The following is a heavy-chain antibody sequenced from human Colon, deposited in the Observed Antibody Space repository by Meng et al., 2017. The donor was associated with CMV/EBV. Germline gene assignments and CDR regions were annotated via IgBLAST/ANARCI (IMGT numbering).Heavy chain of an antibody. J-gene: IGHJ6*02. CDR1: GFAFSSYE. CDR2: ISSAGGDR. CDR3: ARDKVVVVPAPLFGMDV. Sequence: GGSLRLSCVASGFAFSSYEMNWVRQAPGKGLEWVAYISSAGGDRYYADSVKGRFTISRHNAQRSLYLEMNSLSGDDTAVYYCARDKVVVVPAPLFGMDVWGQGTTVTVSS. V-gene: IGHV3-48*03. D-gene: IGHD2-2*01.